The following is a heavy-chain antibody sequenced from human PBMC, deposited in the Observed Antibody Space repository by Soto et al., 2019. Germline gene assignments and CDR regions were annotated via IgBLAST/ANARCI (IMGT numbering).Heavy chain of an antibody. Sequence: PGGSLRLSCAASGFTFGNFVMRWVRQTPGKGLEWVSTITESGGDAYYTDSVKGRFTISRDNSKNTLYLQMTSLRAEDTALYYCTRASSDRKHMEVWGPGTTVTVSS. CDR1: GFTFGNFV. J-gene: IGHJ6*02. CDR3: TRASSDRKHMEV. CDR2: ITESGGDA. V-gene: IGHV3-23*01.